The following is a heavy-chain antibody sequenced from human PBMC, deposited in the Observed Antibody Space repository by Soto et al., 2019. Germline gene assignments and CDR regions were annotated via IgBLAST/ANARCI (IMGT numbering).Heavy chain of an antibody. V-gene: IGHV3-23*01. Sequence: GGSLRLSCAASGFTFSSYAMSWVRQAPGKGLEWVAAISGSGGSTYYADSVKGRFTISRDNSKNTLYLQMNSLRAEDTAVYYCARDRCSGCPDTSFDYWGQGTLVTVSS. CDR1: GFTFSSYA. D-gene: IGHD6-25*01. CDR3: ARDRCSGCPDTSFDY. CDR2: ISGSGGST. J-gene: IGHJ4*02.